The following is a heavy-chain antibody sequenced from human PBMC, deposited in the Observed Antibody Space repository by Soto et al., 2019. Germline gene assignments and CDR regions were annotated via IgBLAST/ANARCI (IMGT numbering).Heavy chain of an antibody. CDR3: ARGEAINYYYYDYIDV. CDR1: GFTFSDYY. CDR2: ISSSGSTI. J-gene: IGHJ6*03. Sequence: QVQLVESGGGLVKPGGSLRRSCAASGFTFSDYYMSWIRQAPGTGLEWVSYISSSGSTIYYADSVKGRFTISRDNAKNSLYLQMNSLRAEDTAVYYCARGEAINYYYYDYIDVWGKGTTVTVSS. V-gene: IGHV3-11*01. D-gene: IGHD2-2*02.